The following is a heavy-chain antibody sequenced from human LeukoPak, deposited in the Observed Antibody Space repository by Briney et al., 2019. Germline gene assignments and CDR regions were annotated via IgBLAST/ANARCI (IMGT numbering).Heavy chain of an antibody. CDR1: GYTFTSYD. Sequence: SVKVSCKASGYTFTSYDINWVRQATGQGLEWMGWMNPNSGNTGYAQKLQGRVTMTTDTSTSTAYMELRSLRSDDTAVYYCARDKPWLVRRGDYWGQGTLVTVSS. D-gene: IGHD6-19*01. J-gene: IGHJ4*02. CDR2: MNPNSGNT. V-gene: IGHV1-8*01. CDR3: ARDKPWLVRRGDY.